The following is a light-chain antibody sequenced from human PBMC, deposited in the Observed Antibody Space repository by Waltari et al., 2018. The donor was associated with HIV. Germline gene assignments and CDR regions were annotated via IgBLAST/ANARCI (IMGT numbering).Light chain of an antibody. CDR1: SSNIGAGYH. Sequence: QSVLTQPPSVSGAPGQRVTISCTGGSSNIGAGYHVHWYHQLPGTAPKLLIYGNSNRPSGVPDRFSGSKSGTSASLAITGLQAEDEADYYCQSYDSSLSGVVFGGGTKLTVL. CDR2: GNS. J-gene: IGLJ2*01. CDR3: QSYDSSLSGVV. V-gene: IGLV1-40*01.